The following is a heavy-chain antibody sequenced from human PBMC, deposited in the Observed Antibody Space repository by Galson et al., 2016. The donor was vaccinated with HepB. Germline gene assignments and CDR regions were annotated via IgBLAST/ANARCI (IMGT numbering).Heavy chain of an antibody. J-gene: IGHJ4*02. D-gene: IGHD1-26*01. CDR3: AREEGSGPNFGY. Sequence: SVKVSCRASGDTFSSYSISWVRQAPGQGPEWMGKIIPTFGTANYAQRFQGKLTFTADAPTSTVYMDLNSLTYEDTAVYYCAREEGSGPNFGYWGQGTLVTVSS. V-gene: IGHV1-69*13. CDR1: GDTFSSYS. CDR2: IIPTFGTA.